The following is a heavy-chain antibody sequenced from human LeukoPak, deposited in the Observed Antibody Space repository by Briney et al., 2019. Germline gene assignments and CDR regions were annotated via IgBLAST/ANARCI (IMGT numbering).Heavy chain of an antibody. D-gene: IGHD4-17*01. J-gene: IGHJ4*02. CDR1: GFTFSSYA. CDR3: AKGSYGDYVD. Sequence: PGASLRLSCAASGFTFSSYALSWVRQAPGKGLEWVSAISVSGAGTYYADSVKGRFTISGDNSKNTLYLQMNSLRAEDTAIYYCAKGSYGDYVDWGQGTLVTVSS. V-gene: IGHV3-23*01. CDR2: ISVSGAGT.